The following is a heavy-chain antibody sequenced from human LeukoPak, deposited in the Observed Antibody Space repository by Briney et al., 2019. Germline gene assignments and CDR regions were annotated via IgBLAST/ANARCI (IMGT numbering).Heavy chain of an antibody. CDR1: GFTFNNYA. J-gene: IGHJ4*02. Sequence: GGSLRLSRASSGFTFNNYAMTWVRQAPGKGLEWVSSITASGGSTYCADSVKGRFTISRDNSKNTLYLQMSSLRAEDTAVYYCARDYPTSGIVTIFDYWGQGTLVTVSS. CDR3: ARDYPTSGIVTIFDY. V-gene: IGHV3-23*01. CDR2: ITASGGST. D-gene: IGHD1-1*01.